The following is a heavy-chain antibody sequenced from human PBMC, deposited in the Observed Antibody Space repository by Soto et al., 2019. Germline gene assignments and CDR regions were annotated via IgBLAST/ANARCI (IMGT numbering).Heavy chain of an antibody. Sequence: GRSLRLSCAASGFTVSSNYMSWVRQAPGKGLEWVSVIYSGGSTYYADSVKGRFTISRHNSKNTLYLQMNSLRAEDTAVYYCASTVTTSPPYYYYYMDVWGKGTTVTVSS. D-gene: IGHD4-17*01. J-gene: IGHJ6*03. CDR2: IYSGGST. CDR1: GFTVSSNY. CDR3: ASTVTTSPPYYYYYMDV. V-gene: IGHV3-53*04.